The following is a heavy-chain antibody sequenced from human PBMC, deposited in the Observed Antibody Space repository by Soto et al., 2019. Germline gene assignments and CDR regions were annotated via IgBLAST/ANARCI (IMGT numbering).Heavy chain of an antibody. D-gene: IGHD6-13*01. J-gene: IGHJ5*02. V-gene: IGHV1-18*01. Sequence: QVQLVQSGAEVKKPGASVKVSCKASGYAFSTYGISWVRQAPGQGLEWMGWVSGYTGNRNYARKFQDRVTMTTDTSTSIADMELRSLRSDDTAVYFCARGAAAVWFDPWGQGTLFTVSS. CDR1: GYAFSTYG. CDR3: ARGAAAVWFDP. CDR2: VSGYTGNR.